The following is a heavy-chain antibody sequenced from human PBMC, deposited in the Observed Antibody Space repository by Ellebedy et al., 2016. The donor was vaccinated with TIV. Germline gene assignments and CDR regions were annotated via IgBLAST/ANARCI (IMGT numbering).Heavy chain of an antibody. J-gene: IGHJ4*02. Sequence: GSLRLXXNVSGGSIRGSSYYWGWVRQPPGKGLEWMASVHYTGSSYYKPSLKSRITISVDASSDLLSLRLSSVTAADTAIYYCAIVGAAIWGQGTLVTVSS. V-gene: IGHV4-39*01. CDR1: GGSIRGSSYY. CDR2: VHYTGSS. D-gene: IGHD5-18*01. CDR3: AIVGAAI.